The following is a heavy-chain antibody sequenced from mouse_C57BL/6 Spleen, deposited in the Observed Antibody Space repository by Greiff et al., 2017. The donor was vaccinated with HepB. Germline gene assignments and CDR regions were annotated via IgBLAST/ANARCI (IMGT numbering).Heavy chain of an antibody. J-gene: IGHJ2*01. V-gene: IGHV5-9-1*02. D-gene: IGHD2-3*01. Sequence: EVKLQESGEGLVKPGGSLKLSCAASGFTFSSYAMSWVRQTPEKRLEWVAYISSGGDYIYYADTVKGRFTISRDNARNTLYLQMSSLKAEDTAMYYCTRDQGYYSFDYWGQGTTLTVSS. CDR3: TRDQGYYSFDY. CDR2: ISSGGDYI. CDR1: GFTFSSYA.